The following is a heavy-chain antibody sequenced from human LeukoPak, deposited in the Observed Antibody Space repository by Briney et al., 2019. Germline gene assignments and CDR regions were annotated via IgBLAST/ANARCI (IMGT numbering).Heavy chain of an antibody. V-gene: IGHV4-61*02. CDR1: GGSISSGSYY. D-gene: IGHD2-15*01. CDR2: IYTSGST. Sequence: SETLSLTCTVSGGSISSGSYYWSWIRQPAGKGLEWIGRIYTSGSTNYNPSLKSRVTISVDTSKHQFSLKLSSVTAADTAVYYCARDPSSFPFAYWGQGTLVTVSS. CDR3: ARDPSSFPFAY. J-gene: IGHJ4*02.